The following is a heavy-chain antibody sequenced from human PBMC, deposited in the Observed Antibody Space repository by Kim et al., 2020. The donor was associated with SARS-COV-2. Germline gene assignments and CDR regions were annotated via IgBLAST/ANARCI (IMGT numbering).Heavy chain of an antibody. Sequence: GGSLRLSCAASGFTFGDAWMSWVRQAPGKGLEWVGRIKSKSDGGTTDYAAPVKGRFTISRDDSKNTLYLELNSLKTEDTAVYYCTTDRIVRPTITRFDFWGQGTLVTVSS. V-gene: IGHV3-15*01. CDR3: TTDRIVRPTITRFDF. J-gene: IGHJ4*02. D-gene: IGHD1-26*01. CDR2: IKSKSDGGTT. CDR1: GFTFGDAW.